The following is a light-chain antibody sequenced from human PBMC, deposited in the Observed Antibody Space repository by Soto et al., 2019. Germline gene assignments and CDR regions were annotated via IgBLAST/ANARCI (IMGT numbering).Light chain of an antibody. V-gene: IGKV3-20*01. Sequence: EIVLTQSPGTLSLSPGERATLSCRASQSASSSSLSWYPHKPGQAPRILISGKSSRATGIPARLSGSGAGTDLNLTISRLEPEDFAVYYCQQYTSSLITFGQGTRLEIK. CDR1: QSASSSS. CDR2: GKS. J-gene: IGKJ5*01. CDR3: QQYTSSLIT.